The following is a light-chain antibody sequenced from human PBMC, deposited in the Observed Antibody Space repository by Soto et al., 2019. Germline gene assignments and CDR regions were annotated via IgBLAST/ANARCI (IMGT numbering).Light chain of an antibody. CDR3: SSYVRSTSFA. Sequence: QSALTQPPSASGSPGQSVTISCSGTSSDVGGYNFVSWYQQHPGKAPKFLIYEVNKRPSGVPDRFSGSKSGNTASLTVSGLQAEDEADYYCSSYVRSTSFAFGGGTKLTVL. CDR2: EVN. CDR1: SSDVGGYNF. V-gene: IGLV2-8*01. J-gene: IGLJ2*01.